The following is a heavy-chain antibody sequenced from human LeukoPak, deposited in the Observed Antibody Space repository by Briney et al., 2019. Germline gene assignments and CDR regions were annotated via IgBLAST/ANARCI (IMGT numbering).Heavy chain of an antibody. J-gene: IGHJ4*02. CDR1: GGSISSYY. CDR3: ARRPYSSSFDY. CDR2: IYYSGST. Sequence: TSETLSLTCTVSGGSISSYYWSWIRQPPGKGLEWIGYIYYSGSTNYNPSLKSRVTISVDTSKNQFSLKLSSVTAADTAVYYCARRPYSSSFDYWGQGTLVTVSS. V-gene: IGHV4-59*01. D-gene: IGHD6-13*01.